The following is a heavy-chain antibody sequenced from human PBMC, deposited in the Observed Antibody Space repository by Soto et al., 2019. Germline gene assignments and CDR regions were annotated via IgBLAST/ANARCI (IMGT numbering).Heavy chain of an antibody. V-gene: IGHV4-30-2*01. CDR3: ASTRLLWFGEYAFDI. Sequence: SETLSLTCGVSGDTISTGGYSWAWIRQPPGKALEWIGHTYHSGNPYYNPSLKSRVIISVDTSKNQFSLKLSSVTAADTAVYYCASTRLLWFGEYAFDIWGQGTMVTVSS. J-gene: IGHJ3*02. CDR1: GDTISTGGYS. CDR2: TYHSGNP. D-gene: IGHD3-10*01.